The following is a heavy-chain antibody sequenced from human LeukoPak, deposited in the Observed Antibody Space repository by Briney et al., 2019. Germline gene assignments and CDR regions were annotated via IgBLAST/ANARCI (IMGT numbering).Heavy chain of an antibody. J-gene: IGHJ4*02. CDR1: GGSFSGYY. D-gene: IGHD5-12*01. CDR3: ARDNIVATLVDY. Sequence: SETLSLTCAVYGGSFSGYYWSWIRQPPGKGLEWIGEINHSGSTNYNPSLKSRVTISVDTSKNQFSLKLSSVTAADTAVYYSARDNIVATLVDYWGQGTLVTVSS. V-gene: IGHV4-34*01. CDR2: INHSGST.